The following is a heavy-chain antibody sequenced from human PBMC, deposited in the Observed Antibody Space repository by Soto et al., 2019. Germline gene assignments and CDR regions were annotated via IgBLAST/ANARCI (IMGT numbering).Heavy chain of an antibody. J-gene: IGHJ3*01. Sequence: EVQLMESGGGLVQPGGSLRLSCEASGFTVSMSAMNWVRQAPGKGLEWVSYISDSGDRTYYADSVKGRFTISRDRSKNKVSLQMNRLRAEDTDVYYCAKDRGIIVKAGDAFDVWGQGTMVTVSS. D-gene: IGHD3-16*02. CDR2: ISDSGDRT. V-gene: IGHV3-23*01. CDR3: AKDRGIIVKAGDAFDV. CDR1: GFTVSMSA.